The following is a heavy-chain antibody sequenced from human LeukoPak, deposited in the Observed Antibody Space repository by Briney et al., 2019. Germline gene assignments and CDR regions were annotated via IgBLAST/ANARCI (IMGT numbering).Heavy chain of an antibody. CDR3: ARAFCSIDSCYFYMDV. J-gene: IGHJ6*03. V-gene: IGHV1-2*02. Sequence: GASVKVSCKASGYTFTGYYMHWVRQAPGQGLEWMGWINPKSGDTNYAQKFQGRVTMTRDTSISTAYMEVCRLRSDDTAMYYCARAFCSIDSCYFYMDVWGKGTTVTVSS. CDR2: INPKSGDT. CDR1: GYTFTGYY. D-gene: IGHD2-15*01.